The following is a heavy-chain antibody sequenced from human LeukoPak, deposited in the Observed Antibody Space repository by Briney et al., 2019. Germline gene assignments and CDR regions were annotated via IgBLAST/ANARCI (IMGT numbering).Heavy chain of an antibody. Sequence: ASVKVSCKASGGTFSSYAISWVRQAPAQGLEWMGRIIPILGIAKYAQKFQGRVTITADKSTSTAYMELSSLRSEDTAVYYGARLGTNLDYWGQGTLVTVSS. CDR2: IIPILGIA. D-gene: IGHD5-12*01. CDR1: GGTFSSYA. CDR3: ARLGTNLDY. V-gene: IGHV1-69*04. J-gene: IGHJ4*02.